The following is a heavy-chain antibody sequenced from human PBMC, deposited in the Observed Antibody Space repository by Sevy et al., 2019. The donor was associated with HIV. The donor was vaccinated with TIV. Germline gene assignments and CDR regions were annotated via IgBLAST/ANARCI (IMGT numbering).Heavy chain of an antibody. CDR1: GYSFTTSW. D-gene: IGHD1-26*01. J-gene: IGHJ6*02. CDR2: IFPADSDT. CDR3: ARARGIPHYYYGMDV. V-gene: IGHV5-51*01. Sequence: GESLKISCKASGYSFTTSWIGWVRQMPGKGLEWMVIIFPADSDTRYSPSCQGQVTISADNSISTAYLQWSSLKASDTAMYYCARARGIPHYYYGMDVWGQGTTVTVSS.